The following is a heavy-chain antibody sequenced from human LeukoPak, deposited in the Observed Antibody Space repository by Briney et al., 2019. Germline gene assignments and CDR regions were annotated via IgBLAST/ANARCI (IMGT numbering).Heavy chain of an antibody. CDR1: GGSISSGDYY. CDR3: ARAGDKLLNWFDP. J-gene: IGHJ5*02. D-gene: IGHD1-14*01. V-gene: IGHV4-30-4*01. Sequence: KPSETLSLTWTVSGGSISSGDYYWSWIRQPPGKGLEWIGYIYYSGSTYYNPSLKSRITISVDTSNNQFSLKLSSVTAADTAVYYCARAGDKLLNWFDPWGQGTLVTVSS. CDR2: IYYSGST.